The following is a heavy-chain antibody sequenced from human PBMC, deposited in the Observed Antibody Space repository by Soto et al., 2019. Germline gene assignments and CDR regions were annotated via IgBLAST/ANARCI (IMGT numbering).Heavy chain of an antibody. Sequence: SQTLSLTCAISGDSVSSNSAAWNWIRQSPSRGLEWLGRTYYRSKWYNDYAVSVKSRITINPDTSKNQFSLQLNSVTPADTAVYYCARVGYSYEYYYYYYGMDVWGQGTTVTVSS. D-gene: IGHD5-18*01. CDR3: ARVGYSYEYYYYYYGMDV. J-gene: IGHJ6*02. CDR1: GDSVSSNSAA. V-gene: IGHV6-1*01. CDR2: TYYRSKWYN.